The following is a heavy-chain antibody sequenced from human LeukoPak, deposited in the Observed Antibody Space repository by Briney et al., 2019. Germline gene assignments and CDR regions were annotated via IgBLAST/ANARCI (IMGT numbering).Heavy chain of an antibody. CDR2: INPSGGST. Sequence: ASVTVSCTASGYTFTIYYMHWVRQAPGQGLEWMGIINPSGGSTSYAQNFHGRVTMTRDLSTSTVYMELSGLGSEDTAVHYCARGPLKMDYWGQGTLVTVSS. J-gene: IGHJ4*02. CDR3: ARGPLKMDY. CDR1: GYTFTIYY. V-gene: IGHV1-46*01.